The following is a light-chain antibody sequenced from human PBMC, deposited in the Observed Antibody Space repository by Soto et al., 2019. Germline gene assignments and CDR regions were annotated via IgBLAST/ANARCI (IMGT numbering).Light chain of an antibody. CDR2: DAS. CDR3: NSYTSSSTQV. V-gene: IGLV2-14*01. J-gene: IGLJ2*01. CDR1: SSDVGGFNF. Sequence: QSALTQPASVSGSPGQSITISCTGTSSDVGGFNFVSWYQQHPGKAPKLMIYDASNRPSGVSNRFSGSKSGNTASLTISGLQAEDEADYYCNSYTSSSTQVFGGGTKLTVL.